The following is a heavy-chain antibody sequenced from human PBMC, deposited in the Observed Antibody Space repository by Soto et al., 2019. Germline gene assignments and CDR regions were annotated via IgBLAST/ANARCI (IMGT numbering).Heavy chain of an antibody. CDR2: IYSGGDT. J-gene: IGHJ4*02. V-gene: IGHV3-53*01. CDR1: GFTVSNIY. CDR3: TRDPWDY. Sequence: EVQLVESGGDLIQPGGSLRLSCAASGFTVSNIYMSWVRQAPGKGLEWVSAIYSGGDTFYADSVKGRFTISRDNSKNTLYLRMNSLRIEDTAVYYCTRDPWDYWGQGTLVTVSS.